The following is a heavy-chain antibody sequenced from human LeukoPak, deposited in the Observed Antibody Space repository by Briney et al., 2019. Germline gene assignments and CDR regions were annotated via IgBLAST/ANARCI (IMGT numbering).Heavy chain of an antibody. J-gene: IGHJ4*02. CDR3: ARRESTPPDN. D-gene: IGHD1-26*01. V-gene: IGHV3-23*01. CDR1: GFTFSNYP. Sequence: GGSLRLSCTASGFTFSNYPINFVRQAPGKGLDWVSAISGSGATIYYADAVRGRFTISRDNSKNTVYLQMNSLRAEDTAVYYCARRESTPPDNWGQGTLVTVSS. CDR2: ISGSGATI.